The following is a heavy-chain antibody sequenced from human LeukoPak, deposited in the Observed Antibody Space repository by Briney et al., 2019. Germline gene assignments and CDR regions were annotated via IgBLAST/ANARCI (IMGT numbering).Heavy chain of an antibody. CDR2: ISSSSSYI. Sequence: GSLRLSCAASGFTFSSYSMNWVRQAPGKGLEWVSSISSSSSYIYYADSVKGRFTISRDNAKNSLYLQMNSLRAEDTAVYYCARVNKVGSGWYYFDYWGQGTLVTVSS. CDR1: GFTFSSYS. D-gene: IGHD6-19*01. CDR3: ARVNKVGSGWYYFDY. V-gene: IGHV3-21*01. J-gene: IGHJ4*02.